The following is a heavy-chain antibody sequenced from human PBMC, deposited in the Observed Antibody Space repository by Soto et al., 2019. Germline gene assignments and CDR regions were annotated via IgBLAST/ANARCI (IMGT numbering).Heavy chain of an antibody. CDR3: AKTYYYDSAGYYAPFDP. Sequence: GESLKISCKGSGYTFTNYWINWVRQVPGKGLEWMGRIDPTDSYTNYSPSFQGRVTISVDKSINTAYLQWSSLKASDTAMYYCAKTYYYDSAGYYAPFDPWGQGALVTVSS. D-gene: IGHD3-22*01. J-gene: IGHJ5*02. CDR1: GYTFTNYW. CDR2: IDPTDSYT. V-gene: IGHV5-10-1*01.